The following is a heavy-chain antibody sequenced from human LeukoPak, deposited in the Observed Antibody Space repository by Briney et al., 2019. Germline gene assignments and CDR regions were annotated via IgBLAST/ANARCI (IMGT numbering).Heavy chain of an antibody. V-gene: IGHV1-69*05. D-gene: IGHD1-7*01. CDR2: IIPIFGTA. CDR3: ARDNYAGANWIDP. Sequence: SVKVSCKASGGTFSSYAISWVRQAPGQGLEWMGGIIPIFGTANYAQKFQGRVTITTDESTSTAYMELSSLRSEDTVVYYCARDNYAGANWIDPWGQGTLVTVSS. CDR1: GGTFSSYA. J-gene: IGHJ5*02.